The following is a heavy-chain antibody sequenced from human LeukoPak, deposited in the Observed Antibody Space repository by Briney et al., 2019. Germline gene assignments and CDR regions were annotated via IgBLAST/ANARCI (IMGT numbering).Heavy chain of an antibody. V-gene: IGHV3-7*05. D-gene: IGHD6-19*01. Sequence: GGSLRLSCAASGFTFSSYWMSWVRQAPGKGLEWVANIKHDGSEKYYVDSVKGRFTISRDNAKNSLFLQMNSLRAEDTAVYYCARGTRGSGWSYYFDYWGQGTLVTVSS. CDR1: GFTFSSYW. J-gene: IGHJ4*02. CDR2: IKHDGSEK. CDR3: ARGTRGSGWSYYFDY.